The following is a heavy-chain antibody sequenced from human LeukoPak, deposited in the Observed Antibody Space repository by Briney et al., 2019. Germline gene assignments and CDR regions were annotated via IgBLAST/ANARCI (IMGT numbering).Heavy chain of an antibody. J-gene: IGHJ4*02. CDR3: ARELSGSSSGAPFNH. CDR1: GYSISSGYY. V-gene: IGHV4-38-2*02. D-gene: IGHD6-19*01. Sequence: SETLSLTCTVSGYSISSGYYWGWIRQPPGKGLEWIGSIYHSGTTYYNPSLRSRVTISVDTSKNQFSLRLSSVTAADTAIYYCARELSGSSSGAPFNHWGQGTLVTVSS. CDR2: IYHSGTT.